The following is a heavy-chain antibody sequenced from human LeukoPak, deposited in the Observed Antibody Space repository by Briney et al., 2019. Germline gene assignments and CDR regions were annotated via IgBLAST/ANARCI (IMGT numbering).Heavy chain of an antibody. D-gene: IGHD3-22*01. CDR1: GFTFSSYW. CDR3: ARGYYYESSVNSTPFNY. V-gene: IGHV3-23*01. J-gene: IGHJ4*02. CDR2: ISGSGGST. Sequence: GGSLRLSCAASGFTFSSYWMHWVRQAPGKGLEWVSGISGSGGSTYYADSVRGRFTISRDNSKNTLYLHVNSLRAEGTAIYYCARGYYYESSVNSTPFNYGGKGPLVTVSP.